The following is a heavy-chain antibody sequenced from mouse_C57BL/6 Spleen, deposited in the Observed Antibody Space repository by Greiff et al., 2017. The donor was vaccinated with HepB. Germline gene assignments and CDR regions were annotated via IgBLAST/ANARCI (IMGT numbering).Heavy chain of an antibody. V-gene: IGHV1-9*01. D-gene: IGHD2-4*01. CDR3: ARNDYDEEWFAY. CDR2: ILPGSGST. J-gene: IGHJ3*01. Sequence: VQLQESGAELMKPGASVKLSCKATGYTFTGYWIEWVKQRPGHGLEWIGEILPGSGSTNYNEKFKGKATLTADTSSNTAYMQLSSLTTDDSDIYYCARNDYDEEWFAYWGQGTLVTVSA. CDR1: GYTFTGYW.